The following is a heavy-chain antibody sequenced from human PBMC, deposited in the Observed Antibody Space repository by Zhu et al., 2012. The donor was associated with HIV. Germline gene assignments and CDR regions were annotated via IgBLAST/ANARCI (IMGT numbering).Heavy chain of an antibody. CDR3: ARRSRDVYNPRPEPFDY. CDR2: ISSSGRAI. V-gene: IGHV3-48*03. J-gene: IGHJ4*02. Sequence: EVQLVESGGGLIQPGGSLRLSCVASGFTFSIYEMNWVRQAPGKGLEWLSYISSSGRAIYYADSVKGRFTISRDNAKNSLYLQMNSLRAEDTALYYCARRSRDVYNPRPEPFDYWGQGTLVTVSS. CDR1: GFTFSIYE. D-gene: IGHD5-24*01.